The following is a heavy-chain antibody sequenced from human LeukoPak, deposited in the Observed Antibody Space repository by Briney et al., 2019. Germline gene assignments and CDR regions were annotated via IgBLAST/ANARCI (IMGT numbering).Heavy chain of an antibody. CDR1: GYSFPSYW. V-gene: IGHV5-51*01. D-gene: IGHD1-26*01. CDR3: ARGALSGSYYFDY. CDR2: IYPGDSDT. J-gene: IGHJ4*02. Sequence: GESLKISCKGSGYSFPSYWIGWVRPMPGKGLEWMGIIYPGDSDTRYSPSFQGQDTISAHKPISTAYLQWSSLKASDTARYYCARGALSGSYYFDYWGQGTLVTVPS.